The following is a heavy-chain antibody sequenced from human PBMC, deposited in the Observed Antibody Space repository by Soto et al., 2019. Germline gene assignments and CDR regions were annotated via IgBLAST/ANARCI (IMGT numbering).Heavy chain of an antibody. CDR3: ARDRRLYDSDAFDI. CDR1: GFTFSIYG. D-gene: IGHD5-12*01. Sequence: QVQLVESGGGVVQPGRSLRLSCAASGFTFSIYGMHWVRHAPGKGLEWVAMISCDGSEKYYTDSVKGRFHISRDSSKNTMYLQMDSLRVEDTAVYYCARDRRLYDSDAFDIWGQGTTVTVSS. CDR2: ISCDGSEK. J-gene: IGHJ3*02. V-gene: IGHV3-30*03.